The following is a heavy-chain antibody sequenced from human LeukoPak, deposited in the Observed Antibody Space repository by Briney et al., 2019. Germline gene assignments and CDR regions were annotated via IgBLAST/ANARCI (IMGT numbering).Heavy chain of an antibody. CDR1: GGSISSGGYY. CDR2: IYYSGST. CDR3: ASCFDSSGPHYGMDV. Sequence: PSETLSLTCTVSGGSISSGGYYWSWIRQHPGKGLEWIGYIYYSGSTYYNPSLKSRVTISVDTSKNQFSLKLSSVTAADTAVYYCASCFDSSGPHYGMDVWGQGTTVTVFS. D-gene: IGHD3-22*01. V-gene: IGHV4-31*03. J-gene: IGHJ6*02.